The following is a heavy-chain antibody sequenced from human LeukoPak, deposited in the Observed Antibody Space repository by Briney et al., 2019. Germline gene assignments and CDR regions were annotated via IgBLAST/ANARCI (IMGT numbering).Heavy chain of an antibody. Sequence: GGSLRLSCAASGFTFSSYSMNWVRQAPGKGLEWVSSISSSSSYIYYADSVKGRFTISRDNAKNSLYLQMDSLRAEDTAVYYCARDLDCGGDCFLYGLDSTGYWGQGTLVTVSS. J-gene: IGHJ4*02. D-gene: IGHD2-21*02. CDR1: GFTFSSYS. CDR3: ARDLDCGGDCFLYGLDSTGY. CDR2: ISSSSSYI. V-gene: IGHV3-21*01.